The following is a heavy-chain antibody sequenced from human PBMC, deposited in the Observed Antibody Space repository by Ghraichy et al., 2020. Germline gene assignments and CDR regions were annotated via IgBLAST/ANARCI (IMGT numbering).Heavy chain of an antibody. Sequence: ASVKVSCKASGYTFTGYYMHWVRQAPGQGLEWMGWINPNSGGTNYAQKFQGRVTMTRDTSISTAYMELSRLRSDDTAVYYCARDDQWERSSSARFGGPGRHKNYYYYGMDVWGQGTTVTVSS. CDR3: ARDDQWERSSSARFGGPGRHKNYYYYGMDV. CDR1: GYTFTGYY. CDR2: INPNSGGT. V-gene: IGHV1-2*02. D-gene: IGHD6-6*01. J-gene: IGHJ6*02.